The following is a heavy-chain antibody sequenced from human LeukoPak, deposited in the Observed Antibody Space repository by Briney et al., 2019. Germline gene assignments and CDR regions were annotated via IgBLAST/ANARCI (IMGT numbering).Heavy chain of an antibody. D-gene: IGHD1/OR15-1a*01. J-gene: IGHJ4*02. V-gene: IGHV1-69*05. Sequence: SSVKVSCKASGGTFSSYAISWVRQAPGQGLEWMGGIIPIFGTANYAQKFQARVTITTDESTSTAYMELSSLRSEDTAVYYCAGTKTSLFDYWGQGTLVTVSS. CDR3: AGTKTSLFDY. CDR2: IIPIFGTA. CDR1: GGTFSSYA.